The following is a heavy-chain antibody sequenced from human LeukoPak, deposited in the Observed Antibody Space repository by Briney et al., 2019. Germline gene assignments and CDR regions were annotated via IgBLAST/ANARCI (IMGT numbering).Heavy chain of an antibody. Sequence: VASVKVSCKASGYTFTSYAMHWVRQAPGQRLEWMGWISAYNGNTNYAQKLQGRVTMTTDTSTSTAYMELRSLRSDDTAVYYCARGYSSGWYYFDYWGQGTLVTVSS. CDR1: GYTFTSYA. D-gene: IGHD6-19*01. CDR3: ARGYSSGWYYFDY. CDR2: ISAYNGNT. V-gene: IGHV1-18*01. J-gene: IGHJ4*02.